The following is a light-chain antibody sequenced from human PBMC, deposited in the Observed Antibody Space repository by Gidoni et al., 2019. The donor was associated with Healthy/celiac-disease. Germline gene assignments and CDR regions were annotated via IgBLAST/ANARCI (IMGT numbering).Light chain of an antibody. CDR3: QQYDNLPFT. CDR2: DAS. V-gene: IGKV1-33*01. CDR1: QEIINY. J-gene: IGKJ3*01. Sequence: DIQMTQSPSSLSASVGDRVNITCQASQEIINYLNWYQQKPGKAPKLRIYDASNLETGVPSRFSGSGYGTDFTFTISSLQPEDIATYYCQQYDNLPFTFGPGTKVDIK.